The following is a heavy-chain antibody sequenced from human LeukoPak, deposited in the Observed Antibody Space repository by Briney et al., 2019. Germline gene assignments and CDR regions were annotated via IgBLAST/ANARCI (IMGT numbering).Heavy chain of an antibody. D-gene: IGHD6-19*01. J-gene: IGHJ4*02. CDR2: ISYDGSNK. V-gene: IGHV3-30*18. Sequence: PGGSLRLSCAASGFTFSSYGMHWVRKAPGKGLEWVAVISYDGSNKYYADSVKGRFTISRDNSKNTLYLQMNSLRAEDTAVYYCAKTSWRKQWLVYNFDYWGQGTLVTVSS. CDR1: GFTFSSYG. CDR3: AKTSWRKQWLVYNFDY.